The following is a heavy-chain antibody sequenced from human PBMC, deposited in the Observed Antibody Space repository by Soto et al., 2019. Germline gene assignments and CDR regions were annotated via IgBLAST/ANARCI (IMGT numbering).Heavy chain of an antibody. V-gene: IGHV3-72*01. J-gene: IGHJ4*02. CDR2: IRSKPQSYTT. Sequence: EVQLVESGGGLVQPGGSLRLSCASSGFTFSAHYMDWVRQAPGKGLEWVGRIRSKPQSYTTEYAASVRGRFTISRDDSQNSLYLQMNSLKTEDTAVYYCARNSNGGPDYWGQGTLVTVSS. D-gene: IGHD6-25*01. CDR1: GFTFSAHY. CDR3: ARNSNGGPDY.